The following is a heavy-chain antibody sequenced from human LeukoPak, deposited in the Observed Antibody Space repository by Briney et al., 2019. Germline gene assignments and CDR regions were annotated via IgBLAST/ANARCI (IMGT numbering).Heavy chain of an antibody. J-gene: IGHJ6*02. D-gene: IGHD3-10*01. CDR3: AREVGSVRYYGMDV. CDR1: GFTFSSYW. Sequence: PGGSLRLSCAASGFTFSSYWMHWVRQAPGKGLVWVSRINSDGSSTSYADSVKGRFTISRDNAKNTLYLQMNSLRAEDTAVYCCAREVGSVRYYGMDVWGQGTTVTVSS. V-gene: IGHV3-74*01. CDR2: INSDGSST.